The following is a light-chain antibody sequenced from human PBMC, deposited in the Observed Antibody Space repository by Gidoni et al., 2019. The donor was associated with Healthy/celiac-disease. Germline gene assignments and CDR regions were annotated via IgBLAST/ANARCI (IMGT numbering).Light chain of an antibody. J-gene: IGKJ1*01. CDR2: WAS. V-gene: IGKV4-1*01. Sequence: IVMTQSPDSLAVSLGERATINCKSSQSVLYSSNNKNYLAWYQQKPGQPPKLLIYWASTRESGVPDRFSGSGSGTDFTLTISSLQAEDVAVYYCQQYYSTLTWTFXHXTKVEIK. CDR1: QSVLYSSNNKNY. CDR3: QQYYSTLTWT.